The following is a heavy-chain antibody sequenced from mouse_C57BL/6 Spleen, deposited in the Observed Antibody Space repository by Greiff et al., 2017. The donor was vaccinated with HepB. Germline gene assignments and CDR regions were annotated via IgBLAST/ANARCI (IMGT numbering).Heavy chain of an antibody. CDR3: ASLLPRGYFDV. CDR2: IRNKANGYTT. J-gene: IGHJ1*03. Sequence: EVMLVESGGGLVQPGGSLSLSCAASGFTFTDYYMSWVRQPPGKALEWLGFIRNKANGYTTEYSASVKGRFTISRDNSQSILYLQMNALRAEDSATYYCASLLPRGYFDVWGTGTTVTVSS. V-gene: IGHV7-3*01. CDR1: GFTFTDYY.